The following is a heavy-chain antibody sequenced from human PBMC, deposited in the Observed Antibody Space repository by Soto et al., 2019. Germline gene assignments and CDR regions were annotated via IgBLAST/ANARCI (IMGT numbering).Heavy chain of an antibody. CDR1: GLNFNDYA. Sequence: GGSLRLSCSASGLNFNDYAMHWVRQAAGKGLKYVSSISSNGVSTYYADSVKGRFTISRDNSKNTLYLQMNSLRVEDTAVYYCVKDRFVNYWGQGALVTVSS. V-gene: IGHV3-64D*06. CDR3: VKDRFVNY. D-gene: IGHD3-3*01. J-gene: IGHJ4*02. CDR2: ISSNGVST.